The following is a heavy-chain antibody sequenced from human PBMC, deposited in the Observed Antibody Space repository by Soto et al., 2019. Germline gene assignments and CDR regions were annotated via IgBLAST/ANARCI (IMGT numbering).Heavy chain of an antibody. J-gene: IGHJ5*02. CDR1: GFNFRNYA. Sequence: EVQLLESGGGLVQPGGSLRLSCAASGFNFRNYARSWFRQPPGKGVEWVSSIHGNCGGTNYADPVKRRFTVSRDDSTETMYLQSSSLIVDDTAVYYCAKDAVAVNGVWDWCDPCGQGTLVTVSS. CDR2: IHGNCGGT. V-gene: IGHV3-23*01. D-gene: IGHD3-16*01. CDR3: AKDAVAVNGVWDWCDP.